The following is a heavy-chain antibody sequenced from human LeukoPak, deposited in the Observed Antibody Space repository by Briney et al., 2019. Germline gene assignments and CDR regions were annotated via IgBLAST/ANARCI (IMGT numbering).Heavy chain of an antibody. CDR3: ANGDYYDSGGYDYYYYMDA. Sequence: SETLPLTCTVSGGSMSSYYWSWIRQPPGKGLEWIAYIYYSGNTNYNPSLKSRVTVSLDTSKNQFSLRLTSVPATDTAVYYCANGDYYDSGGYDYYYYMDAWGKGTTVTVAS. CDR1: GGSMSSYY. J-gene: IGHJ6*03. D-gene: IGHD3-22*01. V-gene: IGHV4-59*08. CDR2: IYYSGNT.